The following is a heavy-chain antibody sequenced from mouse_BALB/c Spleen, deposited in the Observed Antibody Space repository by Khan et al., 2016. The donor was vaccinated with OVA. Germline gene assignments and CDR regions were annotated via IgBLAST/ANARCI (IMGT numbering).Heavy chain of an antibody. CDR1: GYSITSGYG. Sequence: VQLKESGPGLVKPSQSLSLTCTVTGYSITSGYGWNWIRQFPGNKLEWMGYISYSGSTNYNPSLKSRISITRDTSKNQFFLQLNSVTTEDTATYYLSRTGKKKYWGQGTTLTVSS. V-gene: IGHV3-2*02. CDR2: ISYSGST. CDR3: SRTGKKKY. J-gene: IGHJ2*01. D-gene: IGHD2-1*01.